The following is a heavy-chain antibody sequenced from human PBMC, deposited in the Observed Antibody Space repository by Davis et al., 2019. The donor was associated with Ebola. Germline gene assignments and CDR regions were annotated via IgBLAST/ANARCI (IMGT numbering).Heavy chain of an antibody. CDR1: GYTFTSYD. CDR3: TRDGGSGTYKAY. CDR2: MNPNSGNT. J-gene: IGHJ4*02. Sequence: AASVKVSCKASGYTFTSYDINWVRQATGQGLEWMGWMNPNSGNTGYAQKFQGRVTMTRDTSISTAYMELSSLRSEDTAVYYCTRDGGSGTYKAYWGQGTLVTVSS. D-gene: IGHD3-10*01. V-gene: IGHV1-8*01.